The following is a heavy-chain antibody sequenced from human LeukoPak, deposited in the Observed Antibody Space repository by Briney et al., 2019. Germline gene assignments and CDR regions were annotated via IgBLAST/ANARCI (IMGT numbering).Heavy chain of an antibody. J-gene: IGHJ3*02. V-gene: IGHV3-11*04. Sequence: GGSLRLSCAASGFTFSDYYMSWIRQAPGKGLEWVSYISSSGSTIYYADSVKGRFTISRDNAKNSLYLQMNSLRAEDTAVYYCSIAWQDADALDIWGQRTMVTVSS. D-gene: IGHD2-21*01. CDR2: ISSSGSTI. CDR1: GFTFSDYY. CDR3: SIAWQDADALDI.